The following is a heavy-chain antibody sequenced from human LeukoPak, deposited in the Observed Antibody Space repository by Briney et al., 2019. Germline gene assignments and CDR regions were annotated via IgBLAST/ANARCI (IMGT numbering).Heavy chain of an antibody. CDR2: ISGSGGST. V-gene: IGHV3-23*01. CDR1: GFTFSNYD. Sequence: GGSLRLSCAASGFTFSNYDMSWVRQAPGKGLEWVSAISGSGGSTYYADSVKGRFTIYRDNSKNTLYLQMNSLRAEDTAVYYCAKDRTKPEYWGQGTLVTVSS. J-gene: IGHJ4*02. CDR3: AKDRTKPEY. D-gene: IGHD1-1*01.